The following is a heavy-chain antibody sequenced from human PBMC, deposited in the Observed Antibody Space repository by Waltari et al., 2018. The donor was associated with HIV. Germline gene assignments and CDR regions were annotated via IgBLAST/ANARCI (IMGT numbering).Heavy chain of an antibody. CDR1: GGPFSSGCYY. V-gene: IGHV4-31*03. CDR2: IYYSGST. Sequence: QVQLQVSGPGLVEPSQTLSPTCTVSGGPFSSGCYYWSWFRQPPGKGLEWIGYIYYSGSTYYNPSLKSRVTMSLNTSKNQFSLRLNSVTAADTAVYYCGGDKKGVIGRRAYGMDVWGQGTTVTVSS. D-gene: IGHD3-10*01. J-gene: IGHJ6*02. CDR3: GGDKKGVIGRRAYGMDV.